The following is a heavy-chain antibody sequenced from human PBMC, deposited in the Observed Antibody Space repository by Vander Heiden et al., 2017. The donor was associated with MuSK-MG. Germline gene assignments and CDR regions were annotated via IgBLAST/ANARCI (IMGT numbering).Heavy chain of an antibody. CDR3: ARDFGGSGYSYKDY. CDR2: VNPSGHVT. V-gene: IGHV3-23*01. D-gene: IGHD5-18*01. J-gene: IGHJ4*02. CDR1: GFTFSNYA. Sequence: EVQLLESGGGLVQPGGSLRLSCEASGFTFSNYAMSWVLQSPAKGLEWLSTVNPSGHVTFYEDSVRGRLTISRDNSKNTLYLQMNSLSGEDTAIYYCARDFGGSGYSYKDYWGQGTLVTVSS.